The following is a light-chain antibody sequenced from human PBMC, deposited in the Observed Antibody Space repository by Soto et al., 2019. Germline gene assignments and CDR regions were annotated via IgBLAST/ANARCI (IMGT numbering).Light chain of an antibody. V-gene: IGKV3-15*01. CDR1: RSVSTN. Sequence: DIILTPSPAIVSVSPGERATLSCRARRSVSTNLAWYQHKHGQAPRLLIYGASTRVTDIPPRFSGSGSGTEVTLTCNYLKCVDFGVYYCQQYEKTVPPVTLGGGTKVEI. J-gene: IGKJ4*01. CDR2: GAS. CDR3: QQYEKTVPPVT.